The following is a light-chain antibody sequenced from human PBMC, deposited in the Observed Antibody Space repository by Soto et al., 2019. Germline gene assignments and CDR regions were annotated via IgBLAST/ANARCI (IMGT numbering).Light chain of an antibody. Sequence: QPVLTQSPSASASLGASVKLTCTLSSGHSNYAIAWHQQQSEKGPRYPMKLNSDGSHSKGDGIPDRFSGSSSGAERYLTISSLQSEDEADYYCQTWGSGIVVFGGGTQLTVL. CDR3: QTWGSGIVV. V-gene: IGLV4-69*01. CDR2: LNSDGSH. J-gene: IGLJ2*01. CDR1: SGHSNYA.